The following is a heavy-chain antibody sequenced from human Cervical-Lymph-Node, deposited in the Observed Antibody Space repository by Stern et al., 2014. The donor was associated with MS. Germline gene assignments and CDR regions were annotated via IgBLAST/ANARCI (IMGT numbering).Heavy chain of an antibody. V-gene: IGHV4-61*02. D-gene: IGHD2-21*02. CDR2: IYTSGST. J-gene: IGHJ4*02. CDR1: GGSISSGSYY. Sequence: QVQLQESGPGLVKPSQTLSLTCTVSGGSISSGSYYWSWIRQPAGKGLEWIGRIYTSGSTNYNPSLKSRVTISVDTSKNQFSLKLSFVTAADTAVYYCARGLLPGDFDYWGQGTLVTVSS. CDR3: ARGLLPGDFDY.